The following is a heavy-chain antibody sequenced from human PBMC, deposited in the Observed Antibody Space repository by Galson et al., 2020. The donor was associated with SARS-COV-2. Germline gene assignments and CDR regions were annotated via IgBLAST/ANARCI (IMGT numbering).Heavy chain of an antibody. CDR1: GFTFSSYD. V-gene: IGHV3-48*03. D-gene: IGHD6-13*01. CDR2: ISSSGSTI. J-gene: IGHJ4*02. Sequence: GGSLRLSCAASGFTFSSYDMNWVRQAPGKGLEWVSYISSSGSTIYYADSVKGRFTISRDNAKNSLYLQMNSLRAEDTAVYYCARGPPVMAATDNYFDYGGQGTLVTVPP. CDR3: ARGPPVMAATDNYFDY.